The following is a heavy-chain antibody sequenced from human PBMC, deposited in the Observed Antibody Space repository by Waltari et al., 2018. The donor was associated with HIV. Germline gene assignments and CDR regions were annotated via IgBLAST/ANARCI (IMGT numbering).Heavy chain of an antibody. D-gene: IGHD3-10*01. CDR1: GFPFSSYS. Sequence: EVQLVESGGGLVKPGGSLSLSCAASGFPFSSYSMNWVRQAPGKGLEWVSSISSSSSYIYYADSVKGRFTISRDNAKNSLYLQMNSLRAEDTAVYYCARDKGFGELFSWFDPWGQGTLVTVSS. V-gene: IGHV3-21*01. CDR3: ARDKGFGELFSWFDP. CDR2: ISSSSSYI. J-gene: IGHJ5*02.